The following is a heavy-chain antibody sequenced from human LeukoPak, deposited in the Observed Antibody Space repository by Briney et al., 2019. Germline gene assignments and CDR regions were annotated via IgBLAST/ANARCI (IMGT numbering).Heavy chain of an antibody. D-gene: IGHD4-17*01. V-gene: IGHV1-18*01. CDR1: GYTFTSYG. Sequence: ASVKVSCKASGYTFTSYGISWVRQAPGQGLEWMGWISAYNGNTIYAQKLQGRVTMTTATSTSTAYMELRSLRSDDTAVCSCARELSYGDYRPKNWFDPWGQRTLVTVSS. J-gene: IGHJ5*02. CDR3: ARELSYGDYRPKNWFDP. CDR2: ISAYNGNT.